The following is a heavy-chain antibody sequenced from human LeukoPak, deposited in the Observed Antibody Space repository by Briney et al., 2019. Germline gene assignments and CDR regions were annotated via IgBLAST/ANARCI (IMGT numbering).Heavy chain of an antibody. CDR1: GLTFGSSN. Sequence: GGSLRLSCAASGLTFGSSNMNWVRQAPGKGLEWVSSITGSSSYILYADSVKGRFTISRDNAKNSLYLQLNSLRAEDTAVYYCARYSGTYRDYWGQGTLVTVSS. V-gene: IGHV3-21*04. CDR2: ITGSSSYI. J-gene: IGHJ4*02. CDR3: ARYSGTYRDY. D-gene: IGHD1-26*01.